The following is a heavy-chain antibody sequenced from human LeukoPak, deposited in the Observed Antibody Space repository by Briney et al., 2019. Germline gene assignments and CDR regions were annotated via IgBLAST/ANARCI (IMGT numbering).Heavy chain of an antibody. J-gene: IGHJ4*02. CDR2: IYTSGST. D-gene: IGHD5-18*01. CDR1: GGSISSGSYN. CDR3: ARDLQSGYSYGYYY. Sequence: SETLSLTCTVSGGSISSGSYNWSSIRQPAGKGLEWIGRIYTSGSTNYNPSLKSRVTISVDTSKNQSSLKLSSVTAADTGVYYCARDLQSGYSYGYYYWGQGTLVTVSS. V-gene: IGHV4-61*02.